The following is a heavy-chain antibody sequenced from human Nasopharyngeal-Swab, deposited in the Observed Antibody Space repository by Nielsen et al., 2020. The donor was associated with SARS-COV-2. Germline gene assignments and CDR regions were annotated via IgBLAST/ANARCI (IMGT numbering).Heavy chain of an antibody. CDR3: ACRYNWNVAWFDP. CDR2: INTNTGNP. Sequence: WVRQAPGQGLEWMGWINTNTGNPTYAQGFTGRFVFSLDTSVSMAYLQISSLKAEDTAVYYCACRYNWNVAWFDPWGQGTLVTVSS. J-gene: IGHJ5*02. D-gene: IGHD1-1*01. V-gene: IGHV7-4-1*04.